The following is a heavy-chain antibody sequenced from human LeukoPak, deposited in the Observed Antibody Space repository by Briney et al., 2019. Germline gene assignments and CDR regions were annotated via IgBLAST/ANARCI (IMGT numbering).Heavy chain of an antibody. V-gene: IGHV1-69*01. CDR2: IIPIFGTA. J-gene: IGHJ6*02. CDR1: GGTFSSYA. CDR3: ARAYSNYPRWDYYGMDV. Sequence: SSVKVSCKASGGTFSSYAISWVRQAPGQGLEWMGGIIPIFGTANYAQKFQGRVTITADESTSTAYMELSSLRAEDTAVYYCARAYSNYPRWDYYGMDVWGQGTTVTVSS. D-gene: IGHD4-11*01.